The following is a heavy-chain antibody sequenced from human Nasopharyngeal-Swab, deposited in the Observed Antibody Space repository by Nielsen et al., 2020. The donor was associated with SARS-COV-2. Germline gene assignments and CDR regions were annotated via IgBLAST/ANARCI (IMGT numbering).Heavy chain of an antibody. Sequence: WIRQPPGKGLEWVSLISGDGGSTYYADSVKGRFTISRGNSKNSLYLQMNSLRTEDTALYYCAKAHCSSTSCYHRGGPMDVWGKGTTVTVSS. J-gene: IGHJ6*03. D-gene: IGHD2-2*01. V-gene: IGHV3-43*02. CDR2: ISGDGGST. CDR3: AKAHCSSTSCYHRGGPMDV.